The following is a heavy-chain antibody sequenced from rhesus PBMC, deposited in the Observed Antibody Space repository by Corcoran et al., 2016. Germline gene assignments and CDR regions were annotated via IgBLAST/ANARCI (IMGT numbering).Heavy chain of an antibody. CDR2: IYGSSTST. J-gene: IGHJ4*01. Sequence: QVQLQESGPGVVKPSETLSLTCPVYGGSIRGSNCGPWLRQPPGKGLDWIGYIYGSSTSTNYSPSFKSRVTSSKDTSKNQFSLRLSSVTAADTAVYYCARATYTYGHLDYWGQGILVTVSS. CDR1: GGSIRGSNC. D-gene: IGHD5-36*01. V-gene: IGHV4S10*01. CDR3: ARATYTYGHLDY.